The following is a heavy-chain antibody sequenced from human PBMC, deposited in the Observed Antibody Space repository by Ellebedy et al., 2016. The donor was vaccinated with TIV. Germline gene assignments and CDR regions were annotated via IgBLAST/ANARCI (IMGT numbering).Heavy chain of an antibody. CDR1: GFTFSFSFSRYA. J-gene: IGHJ4*02. V-gene: IGHV3-23*01. D-gene: IGHD3-9*01. CDR3: ATHYDVLPGQYRGFDY. Sequence: GESLKISCAASGFTFSFSFSRYAMRWVRQAPGRGLEWVAAISDSGFTTYHADSVKDRFTISRDNSKTTLYLQMNSLRDEDTALYDCATHYDVLPGQYRGFDYWGQGTLVTVSS. CDR2: ISDSGFTT.